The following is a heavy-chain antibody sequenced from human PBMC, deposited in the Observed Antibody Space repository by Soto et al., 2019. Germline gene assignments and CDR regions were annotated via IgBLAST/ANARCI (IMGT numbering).Heavy chain of an antibody. Sequence: QVQLVQSGAEVKKPGASVKVSCKASGYTFTSYAMHWVRQAPGQRLEWMGWINAGNGNTKYSQKFQGRVTITRDTSAGTAYMGLSSLRFEDTAVYFCATAIADDAFDIWCRGTMVTVSS. CDR2: INAGNGNT. J-gene: IGHJ3*02. D-gene: IGHD2-2*01. CDR1: GYTFTSYA. V-gene: IGHV1-3*01. CDR3: ATAIADDAFDI.